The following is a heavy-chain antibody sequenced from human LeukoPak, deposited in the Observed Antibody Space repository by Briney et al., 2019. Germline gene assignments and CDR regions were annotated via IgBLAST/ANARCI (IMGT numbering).Heavy chain of an antibody. CDR1: GFTFSSYG. J-gene: IGHJ4*02. Sequence: GGSLRLSCAASGFTFSSYGMHWVRRAPGKGLEWVAFIRYDGSNKYYADSVKGRFTISRDYSKNTLFLQMNTLRAEDTAVYYCSIRPSMTTVTTALDYWGQGTLVTVSS. V-gene: IGHV3-30*02. CDR2: IRYDGSNK. D-gene: IGHD4-11*01. CDR3: SIRPSMTTVTTALDY.